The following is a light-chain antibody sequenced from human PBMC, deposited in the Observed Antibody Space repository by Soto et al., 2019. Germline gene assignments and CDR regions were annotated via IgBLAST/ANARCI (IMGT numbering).Light chain of an antibody. J-gene: IGKJ1*01. Sequence: DIQLTQAPSFLSASAGYRVSITCRASQAISSYLAWYQQKPGRAPKLLIYAASSLQSGVPSRFSGSGSGTNFTLSLNSLQPEDFATYYCQQGYSNPWTFGQGTKV. CDR3: QQGYSNPWT. CDR1: QAISSY. V-gene: IGKV1-9*01. CDR2: AAS.